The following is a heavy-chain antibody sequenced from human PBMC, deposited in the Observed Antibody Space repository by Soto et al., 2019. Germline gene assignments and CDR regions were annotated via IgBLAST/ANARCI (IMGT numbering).Heavy chain of an antibody. V-gene: IGHV3-30*18. CDR2: ISYDGSNK. Sequence: HPGGSLRLSCAASGFTFSSYGMHWVRQAPGKGLEWVAVISYDGSNKYYADSVKGRFTISRDNSKNTLYLQMNSLRAEDTAVYYCVKGGYHYFDYWGQGTLVTVSS. CDR3: VKGGYHYFDY. CDR1: GFTFSSYG. D-gene: IGHD5-12*01. J-gene: IGHJ4*02.